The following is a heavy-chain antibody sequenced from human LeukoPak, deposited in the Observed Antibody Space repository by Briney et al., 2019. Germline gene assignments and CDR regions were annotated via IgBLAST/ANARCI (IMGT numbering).Heavy chain of an antibody. J-gene: IGHJ5*02. CDR3: ARQGYDYGDYLSWFDP. V-gene: IGHV4-39*01. CDR2: IYYSGST. CDR1: GGSLSSSSYY. D-gene: IGHD4-17*01. Sequence: SETLSLTCTVSGGSLSSSSYYWGWIRQPPGRGVEWIGSIYYSGSTYYNPSLKSRVTISVDTSKNQFSLKLSSVTAADTAVYYCARQGYDYGDYLSWFDPWGQGTLVTVSS.